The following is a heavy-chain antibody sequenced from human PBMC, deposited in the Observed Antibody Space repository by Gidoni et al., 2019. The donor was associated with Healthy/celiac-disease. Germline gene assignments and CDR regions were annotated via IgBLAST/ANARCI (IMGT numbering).Heavy chain of an antibody. D-gene: IGHD2-21*02. V-gene: IGHV3-30*18. CDR3: AKELLYCGGDCYSGMDY. CDR1: GFTFRRYG. J-gene: IGHJ4*02. Sequence: QVQLVESGGGVVQPGRSLRLSCAASGFTFRRYGMHWVRQAPGKGLEWVAVISYDGSNKYYADSVKGRFTISRDNSKNTLYLQMNSLRAEDTAVYYCAKELLYCGGDCYSGMDYWGQGTLVTASS. CDR2: ISYDGSNK.